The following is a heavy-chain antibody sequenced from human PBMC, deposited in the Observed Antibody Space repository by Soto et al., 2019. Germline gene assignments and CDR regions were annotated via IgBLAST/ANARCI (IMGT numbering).Heavy chain of an antibody. J-gene: IGHJ4*02. CDR1: GYTFTNYG. CDR2: ISAHNGNT. CDR3: ARGRYGDY. Sequence: QVHLVQSGAEVKKPGASVKVSCKASGYTFTNYGITWVGQAPGQGLEWMGWISAHNGNTDYAQKLQGRVIVTRDTSTSTAYMELRSLISDDTAVYYCARGRYGDYWGQGALVTVSS. D-gene: IGHD1-1*01. V-gene: IGHV1-18*01.